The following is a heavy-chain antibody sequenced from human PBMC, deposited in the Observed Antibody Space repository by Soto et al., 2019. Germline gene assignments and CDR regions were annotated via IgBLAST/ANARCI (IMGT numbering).Heavy chain of an antibody. J-gene: IGHJ6*02. CDR1: GFTFNRYG. D-gene: IGHD3-10*01. CDR2: IWHDGSKK. Sequence: QAQLVESGGDVVQPGTSLRLSCAVSGFTFNRYGMHWVRQAPGKGLDWVAVIWHDGSKKLYADSVRGRFTISRDDSKNTLFLQINSRRVDDTAVYYRARDAEGHDGPGGGMDVWGQGTTVTXSS. V-gene: IGHV3-33*01. CDR3: ARDAEGHDGPGGGMDV.